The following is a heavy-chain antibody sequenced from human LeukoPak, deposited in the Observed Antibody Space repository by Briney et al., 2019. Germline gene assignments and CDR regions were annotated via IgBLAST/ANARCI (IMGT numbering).Heavy chain of an antibody. J-gene: IGHJ4*02. CDR3: ARDHHYYDSSGTFDY. CDR2: IWYDGSNK. CDR1: GFTFSSYG. V-gene: IGHV3-33*01. D-gene: IGHD3-22*01. Sequence: PGGSLRLSCAASGFTFSSYGMHWVRQAPGKWLEWVAVIWYDGSNKYYADSVKGRFTISRDNSKNTLYLQMNSLRAEDTAVYYCARDHHYYDSSGTFDYWGQGTLVTVSS.